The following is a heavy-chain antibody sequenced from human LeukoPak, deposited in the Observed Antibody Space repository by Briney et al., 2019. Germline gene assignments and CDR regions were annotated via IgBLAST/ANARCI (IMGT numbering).Heavy chain of an antibody. D-gene: IGHD3-10*01. CDR3: ARNRPLWFEELGAFDI. J-gene: IGHJ3*02. Sequence: GGSLRLSRAASGFTFSSYGMHWVRQAPGKGLEWVAFIRYDGSNKYYADSVKGRFTISRDNAKNSLYLQMNSLRAEDTAVYYCARNRPLWFEELGAFDIWGQGTMVTVSS. V-gene: IGHV3-30*02. CDR2: IRYDGSNK. CDR1: GFTFSSYG.